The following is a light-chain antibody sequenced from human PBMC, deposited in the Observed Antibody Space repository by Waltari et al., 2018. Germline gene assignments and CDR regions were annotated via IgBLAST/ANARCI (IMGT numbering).Light chain of an antibody. J-gene: IGKJ2*01. CDR3: QQTYSTPPT. CDR1: QNIRNY. V-gene: IGKV1-39*01. Sequence: DIQMTQSPSSVSASVGERVTITCRASQNIRNYLNWYQQKPGEAPKLLIYAASTLQSAVPSRFSGSGSGTDFSLTISVLRPEDFAIYYCQQTYSTPPTFGQGTKMEIK. CDR2: AAS.